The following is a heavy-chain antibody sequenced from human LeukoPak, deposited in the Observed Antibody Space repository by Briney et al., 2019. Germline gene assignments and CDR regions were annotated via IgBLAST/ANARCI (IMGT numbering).Heavy chain of an antibody. CDR2: IYTSGST. Sequence: PSETLSLTCTVSGGSISSGSYYWSWIRQPAGKGLEWIGRIYTSGSTNYNPSLKSRVTISIDTSKNQFSLKLSSVTAADTAVYYCARVFLSGSYFGDDAFDIWGQGTMVTVSS. CDR3: ARVFLSGSYFGDDAFDI. CDR1: GGSISSGSYY. J-gene: IGHJ3*02. V-gene: IGHV4-61*02. D-gene: IGHD1-26*01.